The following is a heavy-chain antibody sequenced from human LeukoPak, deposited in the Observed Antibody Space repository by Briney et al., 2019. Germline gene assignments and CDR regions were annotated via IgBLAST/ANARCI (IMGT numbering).Heavy chain of an antibody. V-gene: IGHV1-69*13. Sequence: ASVNVSCKASGGTFSSYAISWVRQAPGQGLEWMGGIIPIFGTANYAQKFQGRVTITADESPSTAYMELSSLRSEDTAVYYCARADSSGYYYSDPWGQGTLVTVSS. CDR2: IIPIFGTA. D-gene: IGHD3-22*01. CDR3: ARADSSGYYYSDP. CDR1: GGTFSSYA. J-gene: IGHJ5*02.